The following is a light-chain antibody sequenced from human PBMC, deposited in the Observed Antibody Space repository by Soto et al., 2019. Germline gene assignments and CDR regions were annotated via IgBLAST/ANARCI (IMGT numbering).Light chain of an antibody. CDR3: QQYYSYPRT. J-gene: IGKJ1*01. CDR2: AAS. V-gene: IGKV1-8*01. Sequence: AIRMTQSPSSLSASTGDRVTITCRASQGISSYLAWYQQKPGKAPKLLIYAASTLQSWVPSRFNGSGSGTEFNLTISCLQSEDFATYYCQQYYSYPRTFGQGTKVEIK. CDR1: QGISSY.